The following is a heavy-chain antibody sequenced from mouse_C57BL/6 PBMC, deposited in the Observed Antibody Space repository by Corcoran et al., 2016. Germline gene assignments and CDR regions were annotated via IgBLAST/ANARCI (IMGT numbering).Heavy chain of an antibody. J-gene: IGHJ3*01. Sequence: EVQLQQSGPELVKPGASVKISCKASGYTFTDYYMNWVKQSHGKSLEWIGDINPNNGGTSYNQKFKGKATLTVDKSSSTAYMELRSLTSEDSAVYYCAPRQLRSWFAYWGQGTLVTVSA. CDR2: INPNNGGT. V-gene: IGHV1-26*01. CDR3: APRQLRSWFAY. D-gene: IGHD3-2*02. CDR1: GYTFTDYY.